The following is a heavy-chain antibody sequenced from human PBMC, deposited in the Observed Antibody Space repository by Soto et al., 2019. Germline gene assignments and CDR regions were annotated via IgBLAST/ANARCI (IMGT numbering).Heavy chain of an antibody. V-gene: IGHV4-30-4*01. CDR2: IYYSGST. Sequence: QVQLQESGPGLVKPSQTLSLTCSVSGDSMNNEYYYWSWIRQSPGKGLEWIGYIYYSGSTFYNPSLKSRVTISVDRSKNEFSLNLTSVTAADMAMFYCARGRALIDAFDIWGQGTTVTVSS. J-gene: IGHJ3*02. CDR1: GDSMNNEYYY. D-gene: IGHD3-9*01. CDR3: ARGRALIDAFDI.